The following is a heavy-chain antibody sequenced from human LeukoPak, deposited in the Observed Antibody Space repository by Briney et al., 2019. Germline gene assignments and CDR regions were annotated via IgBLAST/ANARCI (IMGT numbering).Heavy chain of an antibody. Sequence: GRSLRLSCAASGFTFSSYGMHWVRQAPGKGLEWVAVIWYDGSNKYYADSVKGRFTISRDNSKNTLYLQMNSLRAEDTAVYYCARETYDFSIYYYGMDVWGQGTTVTVSS. CDR2: IWYDGSNK. CDR1: GFTFSSYG. CDR3: ARETYDFSIYYYGMDV. J-gene: IGHJ6*02. V-gene: IGHV3-33*01. D-gene: IGHD4-11*01.